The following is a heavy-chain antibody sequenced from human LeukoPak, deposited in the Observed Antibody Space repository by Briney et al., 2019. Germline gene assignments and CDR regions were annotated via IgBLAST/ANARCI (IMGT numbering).Heavy chain of an antibody. Sequence: PGGSLRLSCAASGLTFSDYYMSWIRHAPGKGLEWVTYISSSGSTIYYADSVKGRFTISRDNAKNSLYLQMNSLRAEDTAVYYCAREGYCSSTSCYTGGGYYYYGMDVWGQGTTVTVSS. V-gene: IGHV3-11*01. CDR1: GLTFSDYY. D-gene: IGHD2-2*02. CDR3: AREGYCSSTSCYTGGGYYYYGMDV. CDR2: ISSSGSTI. J-gene: IGHJ6*02.